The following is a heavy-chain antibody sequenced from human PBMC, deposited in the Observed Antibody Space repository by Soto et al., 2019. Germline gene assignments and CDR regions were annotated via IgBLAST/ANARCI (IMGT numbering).Heavy chain of an antibody. Sequence: SETLSLTCTVSGGSISSYYWSWIRQPPGKGLEWIGYIYYSGSTNYNPSLKSRVTISVDTSKNQFSLKLSSVTAADTAVYYCARVWFGELSGWFDPWGQGTLVTAPQ. V-gene: IGHV4-59*01. D-gene: IGHD3-10*01. J-gene: IGHJ5*02. CDR2: IYYSGST. CDR3: ARVWFGELSGWFDP. CDR1: GGSISSYY.